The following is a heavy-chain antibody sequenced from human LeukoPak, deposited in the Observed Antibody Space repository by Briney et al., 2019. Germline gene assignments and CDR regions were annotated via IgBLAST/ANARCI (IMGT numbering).Heavy chain of an antibody. V-gene: IGHV3-7*01. Sequence: GGSLRLSCTASGFTFGSYWMSWVRQAPGKGLEWVSNMRPDGSEKYYVDSVKGRFTISRDNAKTSLYLQMNSLRAEDTAVYFCARLTYYDSSGFDHWGRGTVVTVSS. CDR3: ARLTYYDSSGFDH. D-gene: IGHD3-22*01. CDR1: GFTFGSYW. J-gene: IGHJ4*02. CDR2: MRPDGSEK.